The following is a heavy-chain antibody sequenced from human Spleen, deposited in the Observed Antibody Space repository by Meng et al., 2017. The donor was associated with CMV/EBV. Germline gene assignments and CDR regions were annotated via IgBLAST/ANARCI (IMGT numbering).Heavy chain of an antibody. V-gene: IGHV3-74*01. CDR2: ISSDGSST. Sequence: GESLKISCAASGFTFSSHWMHWVRKAPGKGLVWVSRISSDGSSTSYADSVKGRFTISRDNAKNTLYLQMNCMRAEDTAVYYCAKHLGGIFDNWCLGTLVTVSS. D-gene: IGHD6-13*01. J-gene: IGHJ4*02. CDR3: AKHLGGIFDN. CDR1: GFTFSSHW.